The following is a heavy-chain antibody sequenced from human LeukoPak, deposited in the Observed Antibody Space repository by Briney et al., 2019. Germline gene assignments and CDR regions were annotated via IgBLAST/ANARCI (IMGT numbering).Heavy chain of an antibody. Sequence: PGGSLRLSCAASGFTFRSYWMSWVRQAPGKGLEWVSYISSSGSTIYYADSVKGRFTISRDNAKNSLYLQMNSLRAEDTAVYYCARGHTAKIDYWGQGTLVTVSS. CDR2: ISSSGSTI. D-gene: IGHD5-18*01. J-gene: IGHJ4*02. V-gene: IGHV3-48*03. CDR1: GFTFRSYW. CDR3: ARGHTAKIDY.